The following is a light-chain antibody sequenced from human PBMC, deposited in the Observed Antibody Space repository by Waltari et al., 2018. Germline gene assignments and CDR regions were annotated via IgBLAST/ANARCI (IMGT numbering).Light chain of an antibody. CDR3: QQRSNWPPYT. CDR1: QSVSSY. Sequence: ELVLTQSPATLSLSPGARATLSCRASQSVSSYLAWYQQKPGQAPRLLSYDASNRATGIPARFSGSGSGTDFTLTISSLEPEDFAVYYCQQRSNWPPYTFGQGTKLEIK. V-gene: IGKV3-11*01. J-gene: IGKJ2*01. CDR2: DAS.